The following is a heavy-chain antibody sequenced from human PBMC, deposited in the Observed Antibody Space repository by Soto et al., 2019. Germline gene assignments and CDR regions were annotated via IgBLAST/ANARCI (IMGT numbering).Heavy chain of an antibody. Sequence: GGSLRLSCAASGFTFSSYAMHWVRQAPGKGLEWVAVISYDGSNKYYADSVKGRFTISRDNSKNTLYLQMNSLRAEDTAVYYCAKDRTPYYYDSSGYSNWGQGTLVTSPQ. V-gene: IGHV3-30-3*01. CDR1: GFTFSSYA. D-gene: IGHD3-22*01. CDR3: AKDRTPYYYDSSGYSN. CDR2: ISYDGSNK. J-gene: IGHJ4*02.